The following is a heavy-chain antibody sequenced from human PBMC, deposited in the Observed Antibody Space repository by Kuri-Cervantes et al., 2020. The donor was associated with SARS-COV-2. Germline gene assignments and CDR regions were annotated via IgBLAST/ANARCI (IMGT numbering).Heavy chain of an antibody. CDR1: GYTFTSYG. D-gene: IGHD3-22*01. J-gene: IGHJ3*02. V-gene: IGHV1-18*01. Sequence: ASVKVSCKASGYTFTSYGISWVRQAPGQGLEWMGWISAYNGNTNYAQKLQGRVTMTTDTSTSTAYMELRSLRSEDTAVYYCARTRITMIVVVIPDAFDIWGQGTMVTVSS. CDR3: ARTRITMIVVVIPDAFDI. CDR2: ISAYNGNT.